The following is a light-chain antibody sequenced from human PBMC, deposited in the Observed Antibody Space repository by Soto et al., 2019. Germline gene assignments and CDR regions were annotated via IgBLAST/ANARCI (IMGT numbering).Light chain of an antibody. CDR3: QQYNAYST. Sequence: DIPMTQSPSTLSASVGDRVTITCRASQSIRSWLAWYQQKPGKAPKLLIYQASTLGNGVPSRFSGSGSGTEFTLTISSLQPDDFATYYCQQYNAYSTFGQGTKLEIK. CDR1: QSIRSW. V-gene: IGKV1-5*03. J-gene: IGKJ2*01. CDR2: QAS.